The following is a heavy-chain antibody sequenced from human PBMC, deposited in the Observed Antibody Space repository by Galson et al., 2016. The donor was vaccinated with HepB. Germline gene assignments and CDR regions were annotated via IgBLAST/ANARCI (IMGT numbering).Heavy chain of an antibody. CDR1: GFTFSSYS. CDR2: ISSTTTYI. J-gene: IGHJ4*02. D-gene: IGHD3/OR15-3a*01. V-gene: IGHV3-21*01. Sequence: SLRLSCAASGFTFSSYSMNWDRQAPGKGLEWVSSISSTTTYIYYADSVKGRFTISRDNAKNSVYLQMNSLRAEDTAVYYCANSLMISTSQGRGSTWGQGTLVTVSS. CDR3: ANSLMISTSQGRGST.